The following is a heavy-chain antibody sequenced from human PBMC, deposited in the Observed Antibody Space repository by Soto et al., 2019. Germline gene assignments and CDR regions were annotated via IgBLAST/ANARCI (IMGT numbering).Heavy chain of an antibody. CDR1: GYTFTSYD. D-gene: IGHD2-15*01. V-gene: IGHV1-8*01. CDR3: ARGQIYCSGGSCYGVYGFDY. CDR2: MNPNSGNT. Sequence: GASVKVSCKASGYTFTSYDINWVRQATGQGLEWMGWMNPNSGNTGYAQKFQGRVTMTRNTSISTAYMELSSLRSEDTAVYYCARGQIYCSGGSCYGVYGFDYWGQGTLVTV. J-gene: IGHJ4*02.